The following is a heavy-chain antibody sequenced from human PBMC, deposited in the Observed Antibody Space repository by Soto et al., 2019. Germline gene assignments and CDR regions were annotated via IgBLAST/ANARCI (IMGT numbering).Heavy chain of an antibody. Sequence: PSETLSLTCAVSGGSISSSNWWSWVRQPPGKGLEWIGEIYHSGSTNYNPSLKSRVTISVDKSKNQFSLKLSSVTAADTAVYYCAREAEYSSSKNTFDYWGQGTLVTVSS. CDR2: IYHSGST. CDR3: AREAEYSSSKNTFDY. D-gene: IGHD6-6*01. V-gene: IGHV4-4*02. J-gene: IGHJ4*02. CDR1: GGSISSSNW.